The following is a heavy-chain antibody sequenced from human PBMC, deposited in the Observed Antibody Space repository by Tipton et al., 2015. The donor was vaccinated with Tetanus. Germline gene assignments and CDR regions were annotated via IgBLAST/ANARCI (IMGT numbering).Heavy chain of an antibody. CDR1: GYTFTIYW. Sequence: QLVQSGAEVKKPGESLRISCKASGYTFTIYWINWVRLMPGKGLEWMGTIDPSDSYTKYRPSFQGHVTLSIDKSTDTAYLQWSSLKASDTAIYYCARRGFPSGVYFFDHWGQGTQVTVSS. J-gene: IGHJ4*01. CDR3: ARRGFPSGVYFFDH. CDR2: IDPSDSYT. D-gene: IGHD3-3*01. V-gene: IGHV5-10-1*01.